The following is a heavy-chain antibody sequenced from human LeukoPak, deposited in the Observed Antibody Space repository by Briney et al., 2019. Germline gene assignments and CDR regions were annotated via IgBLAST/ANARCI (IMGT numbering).Heavy chain of an antibody. V-gene: IGHV3-23*01. Sequence: PGGSLRLSCAASGFIPTSHGMSWVRQAPGRGLEWVSTVSSRMSTFYTDSVKGRFITSRDTSMNTLLLQMNSLRAEDTAVYYCATTRPYGTTWAGAFEDWGQGTPVTVSS. J-gene: IGHJ4*02. CDR3: ATTRPYGTTWAGAFED. D-gene: IGHD6-19*01. CDR1: GFIPTSHG. CDR2: VSSRMST.